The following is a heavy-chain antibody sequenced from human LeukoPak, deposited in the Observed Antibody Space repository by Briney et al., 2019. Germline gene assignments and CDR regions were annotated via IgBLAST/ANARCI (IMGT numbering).Heavy chain of an antibody. CDR1: GFTFSSYS. Sequence: GGSLRLSCAASGFTFSSYSMNWVRQAPGKGLEWVSFISSNSKRICYADSVKGRFTISRDNAKNSLYLQMNSLRVQDTAVYYCARDLTGGGNTVAPVWGKGTLVTVSS. D-gene: IGHD5-12*01. J-gene: IGHJ4*02. CDR3: ARDLTGGGNTVAPV. V-gene: IGHV3-21*01. CDR2: ISSNSKRI.